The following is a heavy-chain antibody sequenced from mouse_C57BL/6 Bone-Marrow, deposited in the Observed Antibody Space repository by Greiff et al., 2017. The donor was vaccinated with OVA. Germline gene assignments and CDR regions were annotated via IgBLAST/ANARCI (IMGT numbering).Heavy chain of an antibody. Sequence: EVQRVESGGGLVQPKGSLKLSCAASGFTFNTYAMHWVPQAPGKGLEWVARIRSKSSNYATYYADSVKDRFTISRDDSQSMLYLQMNNIKTEDTDMYYCVREYYGSSYNYYAMDYWGQGTSVTVSS. CDR1: GFTFNTYA. J-gene: IGHJ4*01. CDR3: VREYYGSSYNYYAMDY. CDR2: IRSKSSNYAT. V-gene: IGHV10-3*01. D-gene: IGHD1-1*01.